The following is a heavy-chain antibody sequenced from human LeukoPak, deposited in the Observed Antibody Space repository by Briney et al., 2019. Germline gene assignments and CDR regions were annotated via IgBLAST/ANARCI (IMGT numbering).Heavy chain of an antibody. V-gene: IGHV1-69*13. CDR1: GGTFSSYA. CDR2: IIPIFGTA. Sequence: GASVTVSCKASGGTFSSYAISWVRQAPGQGLEWMGGIIPIFGTANYAQKFQGRVTITADESTSTAYMELSSLRSEDTDVYYCASSRAAVAGFTDYWGQGTLVTVSS. J-gene: IGHJ4*02. D-gene: IGHD6-19*01. CDR3: ASSRAAVAGFTDY.